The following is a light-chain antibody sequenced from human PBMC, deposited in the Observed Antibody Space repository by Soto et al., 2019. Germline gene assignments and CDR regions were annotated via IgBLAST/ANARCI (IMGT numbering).Light chain of an antibody. J-gene: IGLJ3*02. CDR2: EGT. CDR1: SSDVGSYDL. Sequence: QSVLTQPASVSGPPGQSIVISCNGSSSDVGSYDLVSWYLQYPGKAPKVIIFEGTKRPSGVSDRFSGSKSGTSASLAISGLQSEDEAHYYCAAWDDSLYGWVFGGGTKLTVL. V-gene: IGLV2-14*02. CDR3: AAWDDSLYGWV.